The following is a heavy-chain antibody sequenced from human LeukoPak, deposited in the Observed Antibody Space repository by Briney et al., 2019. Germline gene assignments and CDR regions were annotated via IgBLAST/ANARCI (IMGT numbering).Heavy chain of an antibody. CDR3: ARDRVYCGSTSCNAYYFDY. CDR1: GFSFSGYW. CDR2: INSDGSIT. J-gene: IGHJ4*02. D-gene: IGHD2-2*01. Sequence: PGGSLRLSCAASGFSFSGYWLHWVRQAPGKGLVWVSRINSDGSITTYADSVKGRFTISRDNAENTMYLQMNSLRAEDTAVYYCARDRVYCGSTSCNAYYFDYWGQGTLVTVSS. V-gene: IGHV3-74*01.